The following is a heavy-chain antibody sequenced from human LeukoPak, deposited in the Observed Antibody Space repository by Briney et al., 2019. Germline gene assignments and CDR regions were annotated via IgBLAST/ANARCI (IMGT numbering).Heavy chain of an antibody. CDR1: GFTFSSYA. J-gene: IGHJ4*02. CDR3: ANDATKYSSSYGFDY. V-gene: IGHV3-23*01. Sequence: GGSLRLSCAASGFTFSSYAMSWVRQAPGKGLEWVSAISGSGGSTYYADSVKGRFTISRDNSKNTLYLQMNSLRAEDTALYYCANDATKYSSSYGFDYWGQGTLVTVSS. D-gene: IGHD6-6*01. CDR2: ISGSGGST.